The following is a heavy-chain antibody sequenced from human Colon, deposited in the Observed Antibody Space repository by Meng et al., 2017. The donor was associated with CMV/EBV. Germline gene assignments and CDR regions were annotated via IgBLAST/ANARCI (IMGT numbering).Heavy chain of an antibody. Sequence: FTRHAMNWVRRAPGQGLVGMGWINTNTGNPTYAQGFTGRFVFSLDTSVTTAFLEVSSLRAEDTAVYYCARVGGSSSGSYVDYYGMDVWGQGTTVTVSS. CDR1: FTRHA. CDR2: INTNTGNP. J-gene: IGHJ6*02. D-gene: IGHD6-19*01. V-gene: IGHV7-4-1*02. CDR3: ARVGGSSSGSYVDYYGMDV.